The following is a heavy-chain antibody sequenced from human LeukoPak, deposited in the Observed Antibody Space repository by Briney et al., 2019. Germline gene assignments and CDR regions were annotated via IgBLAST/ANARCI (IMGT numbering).Heavy chain of an antibody. CDR2: IIPILGIA. CDR1: GYTFTGYY. CDR3: ARVESSSSSLTAYYYYGMDV. D-gene: IGHD6-6*01. Sequence: ASVKVSCKASGYTFTGYYMHWVRQAPGQGLEWMGRIIPILGIANYAQKFQGRVTITADKSTSTAYMELSSLRSEDTAVYYCARVESSSSSLTAYYYYGMDVWGQGTTVTVSS. V-gene: IGHV1-69*04. J-gene: IGHJ6*02.